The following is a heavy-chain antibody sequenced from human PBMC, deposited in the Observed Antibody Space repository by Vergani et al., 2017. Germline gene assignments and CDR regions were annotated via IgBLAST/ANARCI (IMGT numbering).Heavy chain of an antibody. D-gene: IGHD6-13*01. J-gene: IGHJ4*02. V-gene: IGHV3-21*01. Sequence: EVQLVESGGGLVKPGGSLRLSCAASGFTFSSYSMNWVRQAPGKGLEWVSSISSSSSYIYYADSVKGRFTISRDNAKNSLYLQMNSLRAEETAVYYGAAESQLFPGIAAAGTGYWGQGTLVTVSS. CDR3: AAESQLFPGIAAAGTGY. CDR1: GFTFSSYS. CDR2: ISSSSSYI.